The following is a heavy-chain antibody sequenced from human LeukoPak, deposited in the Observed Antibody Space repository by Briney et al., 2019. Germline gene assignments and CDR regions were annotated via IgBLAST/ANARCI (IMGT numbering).Heavy chain of an antibody. CDR2: INHSGST. CDR3: AVSIAVAGTIDY. CDR1: GGSFSGYY. V-gene: IGHV4-34*01. J-gene: IGHJ4*02. D-gene: IGHD6-19*01. Sequence: SETLSLTCAVYGGSFSGYYWSWIRQPPGKGLEWIGEINHSGSTNYNPSLKSRVTISVDTSKNQFSLKLSSVTAADTAVYYCAVSIAVAGTIDYWGQGTLVTVSS.